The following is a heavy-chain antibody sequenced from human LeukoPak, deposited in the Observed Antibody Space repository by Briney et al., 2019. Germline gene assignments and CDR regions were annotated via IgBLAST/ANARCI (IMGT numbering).Heavy chain of an antibody. CDR2: ISYVGNNK. CDR3: AKDRDTGPAAYYLDY. J-gene: IGHJ4*02. Sequence: QPGGSLRLSCAASGFTFSSYGMHWVRQAPGKGLEWVAVISYVGNNKYHADSVKGRFTISRDNSKNTLYLQMNSLRPEDTAVYYCAKDRDTGPAAYYLDYWGQGALVTVSS. V-gene: IGHV3-30*18. D-gene: IGHD1-14*01. CDR1: GFTFSSYG.